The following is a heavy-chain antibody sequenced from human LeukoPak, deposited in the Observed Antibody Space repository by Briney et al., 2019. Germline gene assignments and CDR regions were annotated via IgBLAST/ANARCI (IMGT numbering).Heavy chain of an antibody. J-gene: IGHJ4*02. Sequence: GGSLRLSCAASGFTFDDYAMHWVRQAPGKGLEWVSGISWNSGSIGYADSVKGRFTISRDNAKNSLYLQMNSLRAEDTALYYCAKVPHGSGSYPFENWGQGTLVTVSS. CDR3: AKVPHGSGSYPFEN. V-gene: IGHV3-9*01. CDR2: ISWNSGSI. CDR1: GFTFDDYA. D-gene: IGHD3-10*01.